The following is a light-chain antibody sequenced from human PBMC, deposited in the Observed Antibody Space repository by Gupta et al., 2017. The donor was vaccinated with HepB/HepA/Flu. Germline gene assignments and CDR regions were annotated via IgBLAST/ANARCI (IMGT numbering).Light chain of an antibody. Sequence: QSVLTQPPSVSGTPGQRVTISSTGSSSNIGANYHVHWYQQLPGPAPNLLMYDDTNRPSVVPARFSGSKSGTSASLAITGLQAEDEADYYCQSYDSSMSGLVFGGGTKLAVL. CDR3: QSYDSSMSGLV. V-gene: IGLV1-40*01. CDR1: SSNIGANYH. CDR2: DDT. J-gene: IGLJ2*01.